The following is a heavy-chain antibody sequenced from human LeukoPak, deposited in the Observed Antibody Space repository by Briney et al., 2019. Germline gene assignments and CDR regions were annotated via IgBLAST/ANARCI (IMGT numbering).Heavy chain of an antibody. CDR2: IGTAGDT. J-gene: IGHJ6*02. Sequence: GGSLRLSCAASGFTFSSYDMHWVRQATGKGLEWVSAIGTAGDTYYPASVKGRFTISRENAKNSLYLQMNSLRAGDTAVYYCARAAGPYYYYGMDVWGQGTTVTVSS. D-gene: IGHD6-13*01. CDR3: ARAAGPYYYYGMDV. CDR1: GFTFSSYD. V-gene: IGHV3-13*01.